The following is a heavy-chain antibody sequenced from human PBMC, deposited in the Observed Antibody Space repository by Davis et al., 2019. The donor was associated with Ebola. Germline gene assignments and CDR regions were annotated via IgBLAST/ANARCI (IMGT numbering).Heavy chain of an antibody. D-gene: IGHD5-24*01. J-gene: IGHJ6*02. CDR1: GYSFTSYW. V-gene: IGHV5-51*01. Sequence: PGGSLRLSCKGSGYSFTSYWIGWVRQMPGKGLEWMGIIYPGDSDTRYSPSFQGQVTISADKSISTAYLQWSSLKASDTAMYYCARQIKMATKSGYYYYGMDVWGQGTTVTVSS. CDR2: IYPGDSDT. CDR3: ARQIKMATKSGYYYYGMDV.